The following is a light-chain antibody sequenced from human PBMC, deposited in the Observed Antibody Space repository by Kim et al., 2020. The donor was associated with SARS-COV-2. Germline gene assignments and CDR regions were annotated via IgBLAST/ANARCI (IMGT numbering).Light chain of an antibody. CDR1: RGHSSYA. CDR3: QTWGTGIVV. Sequence: SVKLTYTLSRGHSSYAIAWHQQQPEKGPRYLMKLNSDGSHSKGDGIPDRFSGSSSGAERYLTISSLQSEDEADYYCQTWGTGIVVFGGGTQLTVL. J-gene: IGLJ2*01. V-gene: IGLV4-69*01. CDR2: LNSDGSH.